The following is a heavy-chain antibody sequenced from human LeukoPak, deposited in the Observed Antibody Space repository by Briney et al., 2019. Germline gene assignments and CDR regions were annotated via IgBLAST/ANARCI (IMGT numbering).Heavy chain of an antibody. J-gene: IGHJ4*02. D-gene: IGHD6-19*01. Sequence: GGSLRLSCAASGFTVSSNYMSWVRQAPGKGLEWVSVIYSGGSTYYADSVKGRFTISRDNSKNTLYLQMNSLRAEDTAVYYCARVGAVAPHFDYWGQGTPVTVSS. V-gene: IGHV3-66*01. CDR1: GFTVSSNY. CDR2: IYSGGST. CDR3: ARVGAVAPHFDY.